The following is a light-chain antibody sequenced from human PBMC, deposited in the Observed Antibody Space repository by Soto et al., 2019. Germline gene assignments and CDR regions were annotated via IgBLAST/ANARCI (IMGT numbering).Light chain of an antibody. CDR2: GNS. Sequence: QSVLTQPPSVSGAPGQRVTISCTGSSSNIGAGYDVHWYQQLPGTAPKLLIYGNSNRPSGVPNQYSGSKSGTSASLAITGFQAEDEADYYCQSYDSSLSGFYVFGTGTKVTVL. CDR1: SSNIGAGYD. V-gene: IGLV1-40*01. J-gene: IGLJ1*01. CDR3: QSYDSSLSGFYV.